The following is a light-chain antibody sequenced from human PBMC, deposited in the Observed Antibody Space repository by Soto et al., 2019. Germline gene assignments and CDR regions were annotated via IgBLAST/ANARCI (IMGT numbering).Light chain of an antibody. J-gene: IGKJ1*01. Sequence: IQLTQSPSSLSASVGDRVTITCRASQGISSYLAWYQQKPGKAPKLLIYAASTLQSGVPSRFSGSGSGTDFTITISSLQPEDFATYYCHQLNSYPRTFGQGTKVEIK. CDR2: AAS. CDR3: HQLNSYPRT. V-gene: IGKV1-9*01. CDR1: QGISSY.